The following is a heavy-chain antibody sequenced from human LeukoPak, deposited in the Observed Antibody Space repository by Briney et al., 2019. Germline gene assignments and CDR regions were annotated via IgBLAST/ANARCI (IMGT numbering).Heavy chain of an antibody. CDR1: GGSISSYY. V-gene: IGHV4-59*01. CDR3: ARFRYYYDSSGYYYPNWYFDL. D-gene: IGHD3-22*01. J-gene: IGHJ2*01. Sequence: SETLSLTCTVSGGSISSYYWSWIRQPPGKGLEWIGYIYYSGSTNYNPPLKSRVTISVDTSKNQFSLKLSSVTAADTAVYYCARFRYYYDSSGYYYPNWYFDLWGCGTLVTVSS. CDR2: IYYSGST.